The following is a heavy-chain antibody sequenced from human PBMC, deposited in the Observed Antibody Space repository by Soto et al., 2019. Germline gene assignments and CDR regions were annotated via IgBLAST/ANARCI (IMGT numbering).Heavy chain of an antibody. D-gene: IGHD6-13*01. CDR1: GGSISSSSYY. Sequence: PSETLSLTCTVSGGSISSSSYYWGWIRQPPGKGLEWIGSIYYSGSTYYNPSLKSRVTISVDTSKNQFSLKLSSVTAADTAVYYCARQEQQLVLPQFDPWGQGTLVTVSS. V-gene: IGHV4-39*01. CDR2: IYYSGST. CDR3: ARQEQQLVLPQFDP. J-gene: IGHJ5*02.